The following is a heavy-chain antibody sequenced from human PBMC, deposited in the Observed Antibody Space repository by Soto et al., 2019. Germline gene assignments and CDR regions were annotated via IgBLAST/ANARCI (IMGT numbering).Heavy chain of an antibody. CDR1: GASMILYY. CDR3: ARDNGNYDFDY. Sequence: SETLSLTCTVSGASMILYYWSWVRQPPGQRLEWIGYIYYSGSSSYNPSLENRVTMSLDTSKSQFSLNLSSVTAADTAFYYCARDNGNYDFDYWGQGTLVTVSS. CDR2: IYYSGSS. J-gene: IGHJ4*02. D-gene: IGHD1-7*01. V-gene: IGHV4-59*01.